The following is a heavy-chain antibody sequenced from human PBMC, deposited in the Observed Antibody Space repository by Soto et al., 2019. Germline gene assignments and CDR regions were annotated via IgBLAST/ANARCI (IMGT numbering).Heavy chain of an antibody. V-gene: IGHV3-33*01. Sequence: GGSLRLSCAASGVTFSSYGMHWVRQAPGKGLEWVAVIWYDGSNKYYADSVKGQFTISRDNSKNTLYLQMNSLRAEDTAVYYYARDLGLDYYGSGSSAYYYYGMDVWGQGTTVTVSS. D-gene: IGHD3-10*01. J-gene: IGHJ6*02. CDR1: GVTFSSYG. CDR3: ARDLGLDYYGSGSSAYYYYGMDV. CDR2: IWYDGSNK.